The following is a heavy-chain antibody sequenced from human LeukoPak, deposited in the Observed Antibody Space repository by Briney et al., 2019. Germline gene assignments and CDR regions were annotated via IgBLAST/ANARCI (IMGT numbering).Heavy chain of an antibody. V-gene: IGHV1-69*13. CDR2: IIPIFGTA. CDR1: GGTFSSYA. D-gene: IGHD5-24*01. J-gene: IGHJ3*02. CDR3: ARDRLEMATISGAFDI. Sequence: ASVKVSCKASGGTFSSYAISWVRQAPGQGLEWMGGIIPIFGTANYAQKFQGRVTITADQSTSTAYMELSSLRSEDTAVYCCARDRLEMATISGAFDIWGQGTMVTVSS.